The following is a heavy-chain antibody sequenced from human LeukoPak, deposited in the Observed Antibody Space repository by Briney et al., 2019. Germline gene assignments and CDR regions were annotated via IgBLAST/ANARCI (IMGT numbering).Heavy chain of an antibody. D-gene: IGHD2-2*01. CDR2: IITDGSTI. CDR3: ARERKSSTSMDY. V-gene: IGHV3-74*01. J-gene: IGHJ4*02. CDR1: GFTFSSYW. Sequence: GGSLRLSCAPSGFTFSSYWMHWVRQAPGKGLVWVSRIITDGSTITYADSVKGRFTISRDNAKNTLYLQMNSLRGEDTAVYFCARERKSSTSMDYWGQGTLVTVSS.